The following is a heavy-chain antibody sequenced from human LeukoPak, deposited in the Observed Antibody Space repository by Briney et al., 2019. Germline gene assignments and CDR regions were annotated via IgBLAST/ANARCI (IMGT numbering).Heavy chain of an antibody. CDR2: IYYSGNT. J-gene: IGHJ4*02. V-gene: IGHV4-59*01. Sequence: PSETLSLTCTVSGDSISYYYWSWIRQPPGKGLEWIGKIYYSGNTNYNPSLKSRVTISVDTSKNQFSLELSSVTAADTAVYYCARVRGYSYDSSDFDYWGQGTLVTVSS. D-gene: IGHD5-18*01. CDR3: ARVRGYSYDSSDFDY. CDR1: GDSISYYY.